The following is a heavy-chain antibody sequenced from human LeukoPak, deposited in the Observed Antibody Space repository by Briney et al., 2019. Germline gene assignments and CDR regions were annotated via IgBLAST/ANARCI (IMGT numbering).Heavy chain of an antibody. D-gene: IGHD1-26*01. CDR2: IYYSGST. CDR3: ARGVGAINWYFDL. J-gene: IGHJ2*01. V-gene: IGHV4-31*03. Sequence: SETLSLTCTVSGGSISSGGYYWSWIRQHPGKGLEWIGYIYYSGSTYYNPSLKSRVTISVDTSKNQFSLKLSSVTAADTAVYYCARGVGAINWYFDLWGRGTLVTVSS. CDR1: GGSISSGGYY.